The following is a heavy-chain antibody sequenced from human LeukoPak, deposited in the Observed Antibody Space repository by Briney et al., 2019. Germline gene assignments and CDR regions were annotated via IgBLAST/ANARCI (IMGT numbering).Heavy chain of an antibody. CDR1: GGSFSGYY. V-gene: IGHV4-34*01. J-gene: IGHJ4*02. CDR2: INHSGST. D-gene: IGHD3-9*01. Sequence: SETLSLTCAVCGGSFSGYYWSWIRQPPGKGLEWIGEINHSGSTNYNPSLKNRVTVSLDTSKTQFSLRLSSVTAADTAVYYCARVLRYFDWPCDYWGQGTLVTVSS. CDR3: ARVLRYFDWPCDY.